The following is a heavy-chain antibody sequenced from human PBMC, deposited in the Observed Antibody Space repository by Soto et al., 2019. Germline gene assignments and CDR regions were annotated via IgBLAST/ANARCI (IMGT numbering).Heavy chain of an antibody. CDR1: GGTFSSYA. D-gene: IGHD3-22*01. Sequence: GASVKVSCKTSGGTFSSYAISWVRQAPGQGLEWMGGIIPMFGTANYAQKFQGRVTITADESTSTAYMELSSLRSEDTAVYYCARSRANYYDSRGYYYSTFDYWGQGTLVTVSS. CDR2: IIPMFGTA. CDR3: ARSRANYYDSRGYYYSTFDY. V-gene: IGHV1-69*13. J-gene: IGHJ4*02.